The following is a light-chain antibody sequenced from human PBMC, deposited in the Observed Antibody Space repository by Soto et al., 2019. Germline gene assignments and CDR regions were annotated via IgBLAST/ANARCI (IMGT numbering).Light chain of an antibody. CDR2: DAS. CDR3: HQRTNRGT. CDR1: QSVNNY. Sequence: EIVLTQSPATLSSSPGGRATLSCRASQSVNNYLAWYQQKPGQAPRLLIYDASNRATGIPARFSGSGSGTDFTLTISSLEPEDFAVYYCHQRTNRGTFGQGTKVDIK. J-gene: IGKJ1*01. V-gene: IGKV3-11*01.